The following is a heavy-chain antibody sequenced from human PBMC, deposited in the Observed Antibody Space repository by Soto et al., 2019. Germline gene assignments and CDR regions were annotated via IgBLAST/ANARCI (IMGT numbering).Heavy chain of an antibody. CDR2: IYYSGST. J-gene: IGHJ5*02. V-gene: IGHV4-39*01. Sequence: TSETLSLTCTVSGGSISSSSYYWGWIRQPPGKGLEWIGSIYYSGSTYYNPSLKSRVTISVDTSKNQFSLKLSSVTAADTAVYYCARHCLDDYGDYNWFDPWGQGTLVTVSS. CDR1: GGSISSSSYY. D-gene: IGHD4-17*01. CDR3: ARHCLDDYGDYNWFDP.